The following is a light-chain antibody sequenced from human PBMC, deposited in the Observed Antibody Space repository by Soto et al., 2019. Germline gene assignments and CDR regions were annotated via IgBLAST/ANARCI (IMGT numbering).Light chain of an antibody. V-gene: IGKV4-1*01. CDR1: QSVLYSSNNKNY. CDR2: WAS. CDR3: QQYYSPPWT. Sequence: DIVMTQSPDSLAVSLGERATINCKSSQSVLYSSNNKNYLAWYQQKPGQPPKLLIYWASTRESGVPDRFSGSGSGTDFTLTIISLQAEDVAVYYCQQYYSPPWTFGQGTKLEIK. J-gene: IGKJ2*01.